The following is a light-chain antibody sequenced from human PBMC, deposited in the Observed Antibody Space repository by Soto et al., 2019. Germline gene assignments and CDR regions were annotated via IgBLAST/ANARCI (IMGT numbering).Light chain of an antibody. CDR3: HQRSDWPST. CDR1: QSVGTY. Sequence: EIVLTQSPATLSSSPGERATLSCRASQSVGTYFAWYQQKPGQAPRLLIYDSSNRATGIPARFSGSGSGTDFTLTISSLEPEDFAVYYCHQRSDWPSTFGGGTKVEIK. J-gene: IGKJ4*01. CDR2: DSS. V-gene: IGKV3-11*01.